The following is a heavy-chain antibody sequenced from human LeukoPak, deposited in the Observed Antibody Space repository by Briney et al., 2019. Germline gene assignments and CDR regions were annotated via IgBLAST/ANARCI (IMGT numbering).Heavy chain of an antibody. CDR2: INRNSGGT. CDR3: ARDRIAGASDY. Sequence: GASVTVSFMASGGTFISYAISWVRPAPGQGGEWMGWINRNSGGTNYAQKFQGRVTMTRDTSISTAYMELSRLRSDDTAVYYCARDRIAGASDYWGQGTLVTVSS. D-gene: IGHD6-19*01. CDR1: GGTFISYA. J-gene: IGHJ4*02. V-gene: IGHV1-2*02.